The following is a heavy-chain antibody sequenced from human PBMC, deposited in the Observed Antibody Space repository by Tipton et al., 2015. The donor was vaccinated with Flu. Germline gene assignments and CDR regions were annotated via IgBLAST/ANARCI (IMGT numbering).Heavy chain of an antibody. Sequence: TLSLTCTVSGGSISTYYWSWTRQHPGKGLEWIGHIYYIGSTYYNPSLKSRVTISVDTSKNQFSLKLSSVTAADTAVYYCARMEWTVTTPRYFDLWGRGTLVTVSS. D-gene: IGHD4-17*01. CDR2: IYYIGST. CDR3: ARMEWTVTTPRYFDL. CDR1: GGSISTYY. J-gene: IGHJ2*01. V-gene: IGHV4-31*03.